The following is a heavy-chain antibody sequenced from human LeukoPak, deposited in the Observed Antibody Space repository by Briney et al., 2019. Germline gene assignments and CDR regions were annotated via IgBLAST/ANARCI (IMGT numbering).Heavy chain of an antibody. CDR3: ARVGYDSSGYYLHDY. J-gene: IGHJ4*02. CDR1: GHTLTELY. V-gene: IGHV1-8*01. CDR2: MNPISGNT. Sequence: ASVKVSCKVSGHTLTELYMHWVRQAPGQGLEWMGWMNPISGNTGSAQKFQGRVSMTRNNPIGTAYMELSSLRSEDTAVYYCARVGYDSSGYYLHDYWGQGTLVTVSS. D-gene: IGHD3-22*01.